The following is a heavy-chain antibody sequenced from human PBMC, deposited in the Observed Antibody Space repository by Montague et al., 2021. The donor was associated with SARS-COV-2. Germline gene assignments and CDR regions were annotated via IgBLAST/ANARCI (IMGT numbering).Heavy chain of an antibody. D-gene: IGHD3-10*01. V-gene: IGHV3-7*01. J-gene: IGHJ4*02. CDR1: GFTFSRYW. CDR3: ARTGYFASGNYV. Sequence: SLRLSCAASGFTFSRYWMTWVRQAPGKGLGWVANIKEDGSEKYYVDSVKGRFTISRDNAKNSLSLQMNSLRAEATAVYYCARTGYFASGNYVWGQGTLVTVSS. CDR2: IKEDGSEK.